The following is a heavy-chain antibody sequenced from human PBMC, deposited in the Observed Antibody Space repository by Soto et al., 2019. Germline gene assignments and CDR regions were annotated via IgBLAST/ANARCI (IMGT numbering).Heavy chain of an antibody. J-gene: IGHJ6*02. V-gene: IGHV1-18*01. CDR2: ISPYNDYT. CDR1: GYTFIRYG. D-gene: IGHD3-16*01. CDR3: ARGGYYDNSWGKLSHYGLDV. Sequence: QVQLAQSANEVKKPGASVRVSCKAAGYTFIRYGIAWVRQAPGQGLEWMGWISPYNDYTVYAQKFQGRVSMTADTSKRTLYMXLRGLKSDDTAVYYCARGGYYDNSWGKLSHYGLDVWGQGTSVSVSS.